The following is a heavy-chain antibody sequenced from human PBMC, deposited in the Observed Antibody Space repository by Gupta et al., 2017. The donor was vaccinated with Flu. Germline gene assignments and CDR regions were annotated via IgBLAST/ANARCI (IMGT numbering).Heavy chain of an antibody. CDR2: SGST. J-gene: IGHJ2*01. D-gene: IGHD1-26*01. CDR3: ARRGLWELPPTGWWYFDL. V-gene: IGHV4-34*01. Sequence: SGSTNYNPSLKSRVTISVDTSKNQFSLKLSSVTAADTAVYYCARRGLWELPPTGWWYFDLWGRGTLVTVSS.